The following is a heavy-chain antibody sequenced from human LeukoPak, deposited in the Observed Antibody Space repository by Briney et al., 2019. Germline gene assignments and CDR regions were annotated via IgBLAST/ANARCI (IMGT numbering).Heavy chain of an antibody. V-gene: IGHV3-23*01. Sequence: GGSLRLSCAASTFSFRNFAMSWVRLAPGKGLEWVSGISDSGHRTDYADSVKGRFTISRDNAKNSLYLQMNSLRAEDTAVYYCARECMDTTMVDAFDIWGQGTMVTVSS. CDR2: ISDSGHRT. D-gene: IGHD5-18*01. CDR1: TFSFRNFA. CDR3: ARECMDTTMVDAFDI. J-gene: IGHJ3*02.